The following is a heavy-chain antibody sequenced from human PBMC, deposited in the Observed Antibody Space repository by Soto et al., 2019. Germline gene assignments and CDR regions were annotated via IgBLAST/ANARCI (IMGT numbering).Heavy chain of an antibody. Sequence: EVQLVESGGGLVKPGGSLRLSCAASGFTFSSYSMNWVRQAPGTGLEWVSSISSSSSYIYYADSVKGRFTISRDNAKNSLYLQMNSLRAEDTAVYYCARDICSGGSCYSPFDYWGQGTLVTVSS. D-gene: IGHD2-15*01. V-gene: IGHV3-21*01. CDR3: ARDICSGGSCYSPFDY. CDR1: GFTFSSYS. J-gene: IGHJ4*02. CDR2: ISSSSSYI.